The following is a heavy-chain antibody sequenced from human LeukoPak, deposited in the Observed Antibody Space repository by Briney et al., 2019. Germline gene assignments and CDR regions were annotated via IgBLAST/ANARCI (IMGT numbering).Heavy chain of an antibody. CDR3: AKDQRITMVRGALRHDY. CDR1: GFTFSSYA. Sequence: GGSLRLSCAASGFTFSSYAMSWVRQAPGKGLEWVSAISGSGGSTYYADSVKGRFTISRDNSKNTLYLQMNSLRAEDTAVYYFAKDQRITMVRGALRHDYWGQGTLVTVSS. CDR2: ISGSGGST. D-gene: IGHD3-10*01. V-gene: IGHV3-23*01. J-gene: IGHJ4*02.